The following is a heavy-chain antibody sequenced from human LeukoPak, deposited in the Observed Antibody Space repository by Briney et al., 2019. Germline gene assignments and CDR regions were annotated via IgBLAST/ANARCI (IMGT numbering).Heavy chain of an antibody. Sequence: GGSLRLSCVASGFTFSDAWMSWVRQAPGKGLEWVGRIKSKIDGGTIDYGAPVKGRFAISRDDSRNTLYLQMNSLKTEDTAVYYCTTRRQDGCWGQGTLVTVS. CDR2: IKSKIDGGTI. V-gene: IGHV3-15*01. CDR3: TTRRQDGC. D-gene: IGHD6-25*01. CDR1: GFTFSDAW. J-gene: IGHJ4*02.